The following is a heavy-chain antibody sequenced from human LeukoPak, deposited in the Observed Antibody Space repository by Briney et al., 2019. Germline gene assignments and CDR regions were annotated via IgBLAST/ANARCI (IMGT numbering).Heavy chain of an antibody. V-gene: IGHV4-39*07. Sequence: SETLSLTCTVSGGSISSSSYYWGWIRQPPGKGLEWIGSIYYSGSTYYNPSLKSRVIISVDTSKNQFSLKLSSVTAADTAVYYCARGLDGYCSSTSCYYDNWFDPWGQGTLVTVSS. CDR2: IYYSGST. CDR1: GGSISSSSYY. D-gene: IGHD2-2*03. J-gene: IGHJ5*02. CDR3: ARGLDGYCSSTSCYYDNWFDP.